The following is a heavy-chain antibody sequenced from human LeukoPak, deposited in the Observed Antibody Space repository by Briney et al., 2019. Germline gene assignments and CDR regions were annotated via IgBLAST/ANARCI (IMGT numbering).Heavy chain of an antibody. CDR1: GFTFSSYA. CDR2: ISYDGNNK. D-gene: IGHD6-19*01. Sequence: GRSLRLSCAASGFTFSSYAVHWVRQAPGKGLEWVAAISYDGNNKYYADSVKGRFTISRDNSKNTLYLQMNSLRAEDTAVYYCAKDINRNSAVAGTVDYWGQGTLVTVSS. CDR3: AKDINRNSAVAGTVDY. V-gene: IGHV3-30*04. J-gene: IGHJ4*02.